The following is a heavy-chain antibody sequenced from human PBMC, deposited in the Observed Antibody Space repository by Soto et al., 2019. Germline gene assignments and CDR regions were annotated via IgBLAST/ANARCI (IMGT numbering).Heavy chain of an antibody. J-gene: IGHJ5*02. V-gene: IGHV3-23*01. D-gene: IGHD2-2*01. Sequence: PGGSLRLSCAASGFTFSSYAMSWVRQAPGKGLEWVSGISGSGGSTYYADSAKGRFTISRDNSKNTLYLQMNSLRAEDTAIYYSAKDTCTNCYAVRFLAWFDPWGQGTLVTVSS. CDR2: ISGSGGST. CDR3: AKDTCTNCYAVRFLAWFDP. CDR1: GFTFSSYA.